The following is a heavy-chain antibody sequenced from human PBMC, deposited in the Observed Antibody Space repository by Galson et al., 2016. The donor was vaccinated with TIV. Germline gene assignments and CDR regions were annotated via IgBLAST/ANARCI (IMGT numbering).Heavy chain of an antibody. Sequence: SLRLSCAASGFTFSAYTMNWVRQAPGKGLEWVALISVDGTKKYYADSVTGRFTVSRDNSRNALYLQMSSLRPDDTAVYYCASETTFYDGGASGTVGFWGQGTLVTVSS. J-gene: IGHJ4*02. CDR2: ISVDGTKK. CDR1: GFTFSAYT. CDR3: ASETTFYDGGASGTVGF. D-gene: IGHD2/OR15-2a*01. V-gene: IGHV3-30*03.